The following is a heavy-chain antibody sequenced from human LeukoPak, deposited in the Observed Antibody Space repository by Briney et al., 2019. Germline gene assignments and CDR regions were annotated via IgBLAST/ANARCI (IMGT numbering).Heavy chain of an antibody. CDR3: VREKSTGDYRTSDY. CDR1: GFTFGSYA. V-gene: IGHV3-30*04. D-gene: IGHD3-9*01. CDR2: IKFDGSNI. Sequence: GRSLRLSCAASGFTFGSYAMHWVRQAPVNGLEWVAVIKFDGSNIHYADSVRGRFTISRDNSKNTLYLQINSLRAEDTAIYYCVREKSTGDYRTSDYWGQGTLVTVPS. J-gene: IGHJ4*02.